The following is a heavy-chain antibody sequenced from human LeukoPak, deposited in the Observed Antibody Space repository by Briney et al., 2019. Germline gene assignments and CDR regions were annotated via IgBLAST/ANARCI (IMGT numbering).Heavy chain of an antibody. V-gene: IGHV4-39*01. Sequence: SETLSLTCTVSDDSISSSSYYWGWIRQPPGKGLEWIGSIYYSGSTYYNPSLKSRVTISVDSSKNQFSLKPTSVTAADTAVYYCARRRSSSSGQFDYWGQGTLVTVSS. CDR3: ARRRSSSSGQFDY. D-gene: IGHD6-6*01. CDR1: DDSISSSSYY. CDR2: IYYSGST. J-gene: IGHJ4*02.